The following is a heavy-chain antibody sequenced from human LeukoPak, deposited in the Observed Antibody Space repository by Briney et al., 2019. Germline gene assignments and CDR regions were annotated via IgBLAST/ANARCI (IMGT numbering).Heavy chain of an antibody. CDR3: ARGPSGYHNT. J-gene: IGHJ4*02. Sequence: GGTLRLSCAASGFTFNTYGMSWVRQAPGKGLEWVSAISGSGGSTYYADSVKGRFTISRDNSKNTLYLQMNSLRAEDTAVYYCARGPSGYHNTGGQGTLVTVSS. CDR2: ISGSGGST. V-gene: IGHV3-23*01. D-gene: IGHD5-12*01. CDR1: GFTFNTYG.